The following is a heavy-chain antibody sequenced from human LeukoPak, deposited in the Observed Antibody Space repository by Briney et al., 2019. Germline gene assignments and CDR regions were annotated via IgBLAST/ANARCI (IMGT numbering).Heavy chain of an antibody. D-gene: IGHD6-19*01. CDR2: INHSGST. V-gene: IGHV4-34*01. J-gene: IGHJ5*02. Sequence: SETLSLTCAVYGGSYSGYYWSWIRQPPGKGLEWIGEINHSGSTNYNPSLKSRVTISVDTSKNQFSLKLSSVTAADTAVYYCAIGPRIAVAGTGGWFDPWGQGTLVTVSS. CDR3: AIGPRIAVAGTGGWFDP. CDR1: GGSYSGYY.